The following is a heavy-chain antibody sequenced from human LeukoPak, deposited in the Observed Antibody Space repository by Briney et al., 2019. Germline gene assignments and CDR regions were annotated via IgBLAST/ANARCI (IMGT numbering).Heavy chain of an antibody. D-gene: IGHD2-2*01. CDR2: INPNSGDT. CDR1: GYTFTGYY. CDR3: ARANPLYCSSTTCLFDY. J-gene: IGHJ4*02. Sequence: RAASVKVSCKASGYTFTGYYMHWVRQAPGQGFEWMGWINPNSGDTNYAQKFRGRVTMTRDTSISTAHMELSRLRSDDTAVYYCARANPLYCSSTTCLFDYWGQGTLVTVSS. V-gene: IGHV1-2*02.